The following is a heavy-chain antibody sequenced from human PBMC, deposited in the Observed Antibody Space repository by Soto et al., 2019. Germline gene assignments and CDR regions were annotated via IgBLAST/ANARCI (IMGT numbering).Heavy chain of an antibody. CDR2: ISTTSGYT. J-gene: IGHJ6*02. D-gene: IGHD3-22*01. CDR3: AREAIVVVITGYGMDV. Sequence: PGGSLRLSCEASGFIFGDFYMTWIRQAPGKGLEWITHISTTSGYTNYADSVRGRFTVSRDNANNSLVLEMNSLRVEDTAVYFCAREAIVVVITGYGMDVWGQGTTVTVSS. CDR1: GFIFGDFY. V-gene: IGHV3-11*05.